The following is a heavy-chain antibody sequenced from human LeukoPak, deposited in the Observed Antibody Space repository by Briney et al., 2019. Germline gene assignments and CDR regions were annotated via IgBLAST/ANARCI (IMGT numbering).Heavy chain of an antibody. CDR1: GGSIRSYY. Sequence: PSETLSLTCTVSGGSIRSYYWSRIRQPPGKGLEWIGYIDDSGDTNYNPSLKSRVTISVDTSKNQFSLKLSSVTAADTAVYYCASTLLYDFWSGYYKTLDYWGQGTLVTVSS. V-gene: IGHV4-59*12. CDR2: IDDSGDT. J-gene: IGHJ4*02. D-gene: IGHD3-3*01. CDR3: ASTLLYDFWSGYYKTLDY.